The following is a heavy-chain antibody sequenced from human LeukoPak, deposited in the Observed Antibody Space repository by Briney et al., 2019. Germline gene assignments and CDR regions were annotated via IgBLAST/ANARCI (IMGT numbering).Heavy chain of an antibody. CDR2: IYPGDSDT. CDR1: GYSFTSYW. CDR3: ARRRSGSYLDY. Sequence: GESLKISCKGSGYSFTSYWIVWVRQMPGKGLEWMTIIYPGDSDTRYSPSFQGQVTISADKSISTAYLQWSSLKASDTAMYFCARRRSGSYLDYWGQGTLVTVSS. V-gene: IGHV5-51*01. J-gene: IGHJ4*02. D-gene: IGHD1-26*01.